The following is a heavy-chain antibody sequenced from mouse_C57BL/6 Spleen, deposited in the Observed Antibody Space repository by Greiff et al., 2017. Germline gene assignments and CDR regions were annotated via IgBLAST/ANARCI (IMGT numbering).Heavy chain of an antibody. CDR1: GFSLTSYG. V-gene: IGHV2-3*01. CDR3: ARASTVVDWYFDV. Sequence: QVQLQQSGPGLVAPSQSLSITCTVSGFSLTSYGVSWVRQPPGKGLEWLGVIWGDGSTNYHSALISRLSISKDNSKSQAFLKLSSLQTEDTATYYCARASTVVDWYFDVGGTGTTVTVSS. J-gene: IGHJ1*03. CDR2: IWGDGST. D-gene: IGHD1-1*01.